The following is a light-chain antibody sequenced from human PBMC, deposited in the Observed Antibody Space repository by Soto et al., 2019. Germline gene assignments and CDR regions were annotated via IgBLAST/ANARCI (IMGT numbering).Light chain of an antibody. CDR3: SSYTTSTTLV. CDR1: SSDVGAYNY. Sequence: QSVLTQPASVSGSPGQSITISCTGTSSDVGAYNYVSWYQQHPGKAPKLMIYEVIKRPSGVSNRFSGSKSGNTASLTISGLQAEDEADYYCSSYTTSTTLVFGGGTKVTVL. CDR2: EVI. V-gene: IGLV2-14*01. J-gene: IGLJ2*01.